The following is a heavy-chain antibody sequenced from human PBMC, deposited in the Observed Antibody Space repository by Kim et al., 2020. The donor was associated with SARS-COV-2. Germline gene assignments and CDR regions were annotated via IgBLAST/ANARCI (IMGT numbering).Heavy chain of an antibody. V-gene: IGHV3-30*18. CDR1: GFTFSSYG. CDR3: AKVRNYYGSGSDGYFDY. J-gene: IGHJ4*02. Sequence: GGSLRLSCAASGFTFSSYGMHWVRQAPGKGLEWVAVISYDGSNKYYADSVKGRFTISRDNSKNTLYLQMNSLRAEDTAVYYCAKVRNYYGSGSDGYFDYWGQGTLVTVSS. D-gene: IGHD3-10*01. CDR2: ISYDGSNK.